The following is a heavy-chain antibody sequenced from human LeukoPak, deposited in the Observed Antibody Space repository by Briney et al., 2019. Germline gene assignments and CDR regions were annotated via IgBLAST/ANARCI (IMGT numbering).Heavy chain of an antibody. J-gene: IGHJ4*02. CDR1: GYTFTSFY. CDR3: ARAGENYYDFYY. Sequence: ASVKVSCKSSGYTFTSFYMHWVRQAPGQGLEWMGIFNPSGSSTTYAQKFQGRVTMTRDTSTSIVYMELSSLGSEDTAVYYCARAGENYYDFYYWGQGTLVTVSS. V-gene: IGHV1-46*01. CDR2: FNPSGSST. D-gene: IGHD1-26*01.